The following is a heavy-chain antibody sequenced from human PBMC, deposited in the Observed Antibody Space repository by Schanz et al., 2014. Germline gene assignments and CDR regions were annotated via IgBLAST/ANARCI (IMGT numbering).Heavy chain of an antibody. J-gene: IGHJ4*02. CDR2: ISFDGRIT. CDR3: AKEKEEVSADGSFFDY. D-gene: IGHD6-13*01. Sequence: QVQLVESGGGVVQPGRSLRLSCAASGFTFSNHGMHWVRQSPGKGLEWVGFISFDGRITGYAHSVKGRFTISRDNSKNTVNLQMNSLRAEDTAVYYCAKEKEEVSADGSFFDYWGQGTLVTVSS. CDR1: GFTFSNHG. V-gene: IGHV3-30*18.